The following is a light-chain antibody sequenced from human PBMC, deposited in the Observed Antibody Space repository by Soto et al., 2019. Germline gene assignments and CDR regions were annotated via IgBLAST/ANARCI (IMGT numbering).Light chain of an antibody. Sequence: DIQMTQSPSTLSASVGDRVTITCRASQSISSWLAWYQQKPGKAPKLPIYKASSLDSGVPSRFSGSGSGTEFTLTISSLQPDDFATYYCQQYNSYSPWAFGQGTKVEIK. V-gene: IGKV1-5*03. CDR3: QQYNSYSPWA. CDR2: KAS. J-gene: IGKJ1*01. CDR1: QSISSW.